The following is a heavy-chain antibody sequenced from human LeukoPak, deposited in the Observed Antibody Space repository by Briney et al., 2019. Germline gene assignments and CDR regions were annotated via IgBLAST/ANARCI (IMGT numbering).Heavy chain of an antibody. CDR3: AKDRGMVGASVRAFDY. V-gene: IGHV3-23*01. CDR1: GFTFRNHA. D-gene: IGHD1-26*01. Sequence: PGGSLRLSCAASGFTFRNHAMNWVRQAPGKGLEWVSVISGSGETTYCADSVKGRFTISRDNSQNTLYLQMSSLRGEDTALYYCAKDRGMVGASVRAFDYWGQGTLVTVSS. J-gene: IGHJ4*02. CDR2: ISGSGETT.